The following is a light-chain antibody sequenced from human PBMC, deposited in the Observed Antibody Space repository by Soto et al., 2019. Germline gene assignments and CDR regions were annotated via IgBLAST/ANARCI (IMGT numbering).Light chain of an antibody. CDR1: SSDIGAYDY. CDR2: EVS. Sequence: ALTQPASVSGSPGQSIAISCTGTSSDIGAYDYVSWYQQHPDKAPKLMIYEVSNRPSGVSNRFSGSKSVNTATLTISGLQAEDEADYYCSSHTSSNTRIFGTGTRSPS. CDR3: SSHTSSNTRI. V-gene: IGLV2-14*03. J-gene: IGLJ1*01.